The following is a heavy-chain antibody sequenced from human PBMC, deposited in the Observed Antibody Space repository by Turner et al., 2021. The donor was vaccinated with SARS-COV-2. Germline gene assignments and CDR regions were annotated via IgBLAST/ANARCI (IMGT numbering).Heavy chain of an antibody. J-gene: IGHJ4*02. CDR1: GFPFSSYG. V-gene: IGHV3-33*01. CDR2: IWYDGSNK. CDR3: ARDKGEGSSGWLIPSGSYYFDY. D-gene: IGHD6-19*01. Sequence: VQLVVSGGGVVQPGRSLRLSCAASGFPFSSYGMHWVGQAPGKGLEWVAVIWYDGSNKYYADSVKGRFTISSDNSKNTQYLQMNSLRAEDTAVYYCARDKGEGSSGWLIPSGSYYFDYWGQGTLVTVSS.